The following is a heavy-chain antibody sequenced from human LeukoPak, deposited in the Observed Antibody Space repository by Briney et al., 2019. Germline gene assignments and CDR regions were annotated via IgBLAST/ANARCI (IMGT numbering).Heavy chain of an antibody. CDR2: IRGSGAIT. V-gene: IGHV3-23*01. J-gene: IGHJ5*02. CDR1: GFSFSIYA. D-gene: IGHD3-9*01. CDR3: ARVDWLSQNWFDP. Sequence: GGSLRLSCTASGFSFSIYALSWVRQAPGKGLEWVSGIRGSGAITYYADSVKGRFTISRDNAKNSLFLQMNSLRAEDTAVYYCARVDWLSQNWFDPWGQGTLVTVSS.